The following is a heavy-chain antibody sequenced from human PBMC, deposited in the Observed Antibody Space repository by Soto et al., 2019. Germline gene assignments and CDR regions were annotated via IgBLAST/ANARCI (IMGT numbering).Heavy chain of an antibody. Sequence: GGSLRLSCAASGFTFSSYSMNWVRQAPGKGLEWVSSISSSSSYIYYADSVKGRFTISRDNAKNSLYLQMNSLRAEDTAVYYCASAMGGRWELPFDYWGQGTLVTVSS. CDR3: ASAMGGRWELPFDY. CDR2: ISSSSSYI. CDR1: GFTFSSYS. V-gene: IGHV3-21*01. J-gene: IGHJ4*02. D-gene: IGHD1-26*01.